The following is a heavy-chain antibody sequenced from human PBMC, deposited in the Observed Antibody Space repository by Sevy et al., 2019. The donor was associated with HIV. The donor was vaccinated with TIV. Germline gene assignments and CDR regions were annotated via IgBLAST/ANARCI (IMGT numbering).Heavy chain of an antibody. CDR3: GTDNGVGGRDY. CDR2: IKNKPKGYAT. V-gene: IGHV3-72*01. Sequence: GGSLRLSCAVSGFTFSDHYIDWARQAPGKGLEWVGRIKNKPKGYATDYAASVKGRFTISRDDSKNSLYLQMNSLKTEDTAMYFCGTDNGVGGRDYWGRGTLVTVSS. D-gene: IGHD1-26*01. J-gene: IGHJ4*02. CDR1: GFTFSDHY.